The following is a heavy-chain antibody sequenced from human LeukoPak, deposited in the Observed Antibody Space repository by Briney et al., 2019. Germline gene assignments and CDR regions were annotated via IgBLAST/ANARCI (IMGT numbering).Heavy chain of an antibody. Sequence: SGGSLRLSCAASGFIFSTFNMNWVRQAPGKGLEWVSFISSDNIYIYYADSVKGRFTISRDNAKNLLYLQMDSLRAEDTAVYYCVRDGENHYYVSGSYDYWGQGTLVTVSS. CDR1: GFIFSTFN. CDR2: ISSDNIYI. V-gene: IGHV3-21*06. D-gene: IGHD3-10*01. J-gene: IGHJ4*02. CDR3: VRDGENHYYVSGSYDY.